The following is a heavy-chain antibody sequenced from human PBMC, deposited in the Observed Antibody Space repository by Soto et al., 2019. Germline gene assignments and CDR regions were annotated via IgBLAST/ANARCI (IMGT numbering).Heavy chain of an antibody. CDR2: ITSSGDGT. Sequence: PGGSLRLSCAASGFTFSAYVMSWVRQAPGKGLEWVSSITSSGDGTYYADSVKGRFTVSRDNSKNTVYLQMNSLRDEDTAVYYCAKLTAAWGQGTLVTVSS. CDR3: AKLTAA. J-gene: IGHJ4*02. CDR1: GFTFSAYV. V-gene: IGHV3-23*01. D-gene: IGHD6-13*01.